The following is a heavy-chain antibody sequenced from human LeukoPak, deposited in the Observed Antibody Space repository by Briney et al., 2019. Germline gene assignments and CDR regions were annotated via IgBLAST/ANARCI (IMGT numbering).Heavy chain of an antibody. J-gene: IGHJ6*03. Sequence: SETLSLTCTVSGGSISSYYWSWIRQPPGKGLEWIGYIYYSGSTNYNPSLKSRVTISVDTSKNQFSLKLSSVTAADTAVYYCAREVPYPKDYYYYYMDVWGKGTTVTVSS. CDR2: IYYSGST. CDR3: AREVPYPKDYYYYYMDV. CDR1: GGSISSYY. V-gene: IGHV4-59*01.